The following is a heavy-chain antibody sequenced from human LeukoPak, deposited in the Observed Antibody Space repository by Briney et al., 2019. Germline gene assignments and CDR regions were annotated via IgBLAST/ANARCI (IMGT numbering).Heavy chain of an antibody. D-gene: IGHD1-26*01. V-gene: IGHV4-38-2*02. CDR3: ARDRYSGSWGDWPFDY. CDR1: GYSISSGYY. Sequence: SETLSLTCTVSGYSISSGYYWGWIRQPPGKGLGWIGSIYHSGSTYYNPSLKSRVTISVDTSKNQFSLKLSSVTAADTAVYYCARDRYSGSWGDWPFDYWGQGTLVTVSS. J-gene: IGHJ4*02. CDR2: IYHSGST.